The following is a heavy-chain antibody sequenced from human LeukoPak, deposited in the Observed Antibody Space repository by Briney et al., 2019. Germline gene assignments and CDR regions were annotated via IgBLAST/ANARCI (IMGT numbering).Heavy chain of an antibody. CDR1: GSSLSTSGVG. CDR3: AHRRKTESGWYTFYY. CDR2: IYWDDDE. J-gene: IGHJ4*02. V-gene: IGHV2-5*02. Sequence: SGPTLVNPTQTLTLTCTFSGSSLSTSGVGVGWIRQPPGKALEWLALIYWDDDERYSPSLKSRLTITKDTSKNQVVLTMTNMDPVDTATYYCAHRRKTESGWYTFYYWGQGTLVTVSS. D-gene: IGHD6-19*01.